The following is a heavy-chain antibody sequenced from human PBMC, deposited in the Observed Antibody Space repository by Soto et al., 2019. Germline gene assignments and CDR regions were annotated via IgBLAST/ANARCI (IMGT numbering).Heavy chain of an antibody. CDR1: GGSISSGDYY. Sequence: SETLSLTCTVSGGSISSGDYYCSWIRQPPGKGLEWIGYIHSSGSTYYNPSLKSRLTISVDTSKNQLSLKLSSVTAADTAVYYCARDLIKVGVPLDPWGQGTLVTVSS. D-gene: IGHD1-26*01. J-gene: IGHJ5*02. V-gene: IGHV4-30-4*01. CDR3: ARDLIKVGVPLDP. CDR2: IHSSGST.